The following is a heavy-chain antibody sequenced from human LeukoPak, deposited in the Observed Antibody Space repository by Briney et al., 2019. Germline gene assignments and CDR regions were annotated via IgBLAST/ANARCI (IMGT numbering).Heavy chain of an antibody. V-gene: IGHV3-30-3*01. CDR3: ARDPRFLEWLFMFDY. CDR1: GFTFSSYA. Sequence: PGGSLRLSCAASGFTFSSYAMHWVRQAPGKGLEWVAVISYDGSNKYYVDSVKGRFTISRDNSKNTLYLQMNSLRAEDTAVYYCARDPRFLEWLFMFDYWGQGTLVTVSS. J-gene: IGHJ4*02. CDR2: ISYDGSNK. D-gene: IGHD3-3*01.